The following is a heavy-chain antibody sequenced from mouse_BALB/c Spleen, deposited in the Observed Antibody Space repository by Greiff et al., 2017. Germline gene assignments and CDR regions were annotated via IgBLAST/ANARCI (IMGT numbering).Heavy chain of an antibody. CDR2: IYPSDSYT. V-gene: IGHV1-69*02. Sequence: QVQLKQPGAELVRPGASVKLSCKASGYTFTSYWINWVKQRPGQGLEWIGNIYPSDSYTNYNQKFKDKATLTVDKSSSTAYMQLSSPTSEDSAVYYCTREDGNYVFAYWGQGTLVTVSA. D-gene: IGHD2-1*01. CDR1: GYTFTSYW. CDR3: TREDGNYVFAY. J-gene: IGHJ3*01.